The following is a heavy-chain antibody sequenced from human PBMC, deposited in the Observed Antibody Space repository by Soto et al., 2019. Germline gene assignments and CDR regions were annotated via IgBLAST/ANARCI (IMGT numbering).Heavy chain of an antibody. CDR1: GGSISSYY. CDR3: ARDGGDYIWGSYRYFDY. Sequence: SETLSLTCTVSGGSISSYYWSWIRQPPGKGLEWIGYIYYSGSTNYNPSLKSRVTISVDTSKNQFSLKLSSVTAADTAVYYCARDGGDYIWGSYRYFDYWGQGTLVTVSS. J-gene: IGHJ4*02. V-gene: IGHV4-59*01. D-gene: IGHD3-16*02. CDR2: IYYSGST.